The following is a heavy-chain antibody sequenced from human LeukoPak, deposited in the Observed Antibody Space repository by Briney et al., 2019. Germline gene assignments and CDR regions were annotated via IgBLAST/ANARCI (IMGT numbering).Heavy chain of an antibody. CDR1: GGSVSDFY. J-gene: IGHJ6*03. V-gene: IGHV4-59*02. CDR3: ARNGGSRFFYYYMDI. D-gene: IGHD3-16*01. Sequence: PSETLSLTCSISGGSVSDFYWSWIRQSPGKGLEWIGYVYYGGSTTYSPSLKSRVSISRDTPRNHLSLKLTSVTAADTAVYYCARNGGSRFFYYYMDIWGEGTTVSVSS. CDR2: VYYGGST.